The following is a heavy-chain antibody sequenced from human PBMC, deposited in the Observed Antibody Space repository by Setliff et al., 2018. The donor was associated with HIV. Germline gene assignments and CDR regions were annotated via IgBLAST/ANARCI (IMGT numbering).Heavy chain of an antibody. J-gene: IGHJ4*02. Sequence: PSETLSLTCSVSGGVSGGDMGVHDWSWIRQPPGKGLEWIGYIYDNEKTFYNPSLKSRVTITADTSKNQISLQLTSVTAEDTALYYCARLPQDWGQGTLVTVS. CDR1: GGVSGGDMGVHD. CDR3: ARLPQD. CDR2: IYDNEKT. V-gene: IGHV4-61*08.